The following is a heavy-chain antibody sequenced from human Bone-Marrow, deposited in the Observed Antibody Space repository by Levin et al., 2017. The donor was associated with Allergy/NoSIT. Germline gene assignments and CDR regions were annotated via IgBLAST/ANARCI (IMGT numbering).Heavy chain of an antibody. D-gene: IGHD4-17*01. J-gene: IGHJ4*02. CDR1: GGSFSGYY. CDR2: INHSGST. Sequence: SQTLSLTCAVYGGSFSGYYWSWIRQPPGKGLEWIGEINHSGSTNYNPSLKSRVTISVDTSKKQFSLKLSSVTAADTAVYYCARGNYGSNGYWGQGTLVTVSS. CDR3: ARGNYGSNGY. V-gene: IGHV4-34*01.